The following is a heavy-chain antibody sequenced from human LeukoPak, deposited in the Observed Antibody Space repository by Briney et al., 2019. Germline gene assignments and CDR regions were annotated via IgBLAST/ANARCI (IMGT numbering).Heavy chain of an antibody. Sequence: SVKVSCKASGGTFSSYAISWVRQAPGQGLEWMGGIIPIFGTAYYAQKFQGRVTITADESTSTTYMELSSLRSEDTAVYYCATLPSYYGSGSYTYYFDYWGQGTLVTVSS. CDR2: IIPIFGTA. CDR1: GGTFSSYA. CDR3: ATLPSYYGSGSYTYYFDY. J-gene: IGHJ4*02. D-gene: IGHD3-10*01. V-gene: IGHV1-69*13.